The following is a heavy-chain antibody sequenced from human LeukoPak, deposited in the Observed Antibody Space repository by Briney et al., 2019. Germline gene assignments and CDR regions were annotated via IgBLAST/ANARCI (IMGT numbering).Heavy chain of an antibody. Sequence: GGSLRLSCAASGFTFSSYAMHWVRQAPGKGLEWVVVISYDGSNKSFADFVKGRFTISRDNSKNTLYLQMNSLRAEDTAVYYCARDKARANWFDPWGQGTLVTVSS. CDR1: GFTFSSYA. CDR2: ISYDGSNK. V-gene: IGHV3-30-3*01. J-gene: IGHJ5*02. CDR3: ARDKARANWFDP.